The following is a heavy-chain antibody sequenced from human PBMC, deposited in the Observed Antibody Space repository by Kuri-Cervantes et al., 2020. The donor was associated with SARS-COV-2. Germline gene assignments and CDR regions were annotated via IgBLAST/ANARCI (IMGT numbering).Heavy chain of an antibody. CDR1: GGSFSGYY. CDR3: ASTTTNYYDSSGQMPNY. CDR2: INHSGST. J-gene: IGHJ4*02. D-gene: IGHD3-22*01. V-gene: IGHV4-34*01. Sequence: SETLSLTCAVYGGSFSGYYWGWIRQPPGKGLEWIGEINHSGSTNYNPSLKSRVTISVDTSKNQFSLKLSSVTAADTAVYYCASTTTNYYDSSGQMPNYWGQGTLVTGSS.